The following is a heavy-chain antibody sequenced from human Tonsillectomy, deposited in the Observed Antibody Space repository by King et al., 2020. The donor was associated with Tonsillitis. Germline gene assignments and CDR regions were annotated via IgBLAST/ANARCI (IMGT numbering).Heavy chain of an antibody. D-gene: IGHD3-3*01. V-gene: IGHV4-31*03. J-gene: IGHJ3*01. CDR1: GGSTSSGGHY. CDR2: TYYSGST. Sequence: VQLQESGPGLLKPSQTLSLDCTVSGGSTSSGGHYWSWFRQRPGKGLEWIGYTYYSGSTYYNPSLKSRVSISEDTSEGQFSLKLSSVTAADTAVYYCARGLLRFSEYLTAAVDVWGQGILVTVSS. CDR3: ARGLLRFSEYLTAAVDV.